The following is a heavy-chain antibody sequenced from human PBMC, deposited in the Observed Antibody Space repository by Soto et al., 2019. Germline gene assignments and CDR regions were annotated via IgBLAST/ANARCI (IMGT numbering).Heavy chain of an antibody. CDR2: ISSSSTI. CDR1: GFTFSSYS. CDR3: ARDPRTRYTWTFFDS. V-gene: IGHV3-48*01. J-gene: IGHJ4*01. Sequence: PGGSLRLSCAASGFTFSSYSMNWVRQAPGKGLEWVSYISSSSTIYYADSVKGRFTISRDNAKNSLYLQMNSLRAEDTAVYYCARDPRTRYTWTFFDSCGQRTLVPVS. D-gene: IGHD1-20*01.